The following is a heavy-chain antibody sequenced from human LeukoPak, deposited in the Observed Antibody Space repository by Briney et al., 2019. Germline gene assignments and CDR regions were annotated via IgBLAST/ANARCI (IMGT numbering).Heavy chain of an antibody. CDR1: GGSISSGGYS. D-gene: IGHD3-3*01. CDR2: IYYSGST. J-gene: IGHJ5*02. V-gene: IGHV4-31*03. Sequence: PSETLSLTCTVSGGSISSGGYSWRWIRQHPGKGLEWIGYIYYSGSTYYNPSLKSRVTISVDTSKNQFSLKLSSVTAADTAVYYCAGFITRIFGVGWFDPWGQGTLVTVSS. CDR3: AGFITRIFGVGWFDP.